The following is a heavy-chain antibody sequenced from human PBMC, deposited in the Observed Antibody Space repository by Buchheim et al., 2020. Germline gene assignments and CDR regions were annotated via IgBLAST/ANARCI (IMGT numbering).Heavy chain of an antibody. CDR3: VRVMVGDTRDH. Sequence: EVHLVESGGGVVRPGGSLRLSCAASGFTFDDYGMTWVRQVPGKGLEWVSGINWRGDDRGYADSVKGRFTISRDNAKNSLYLQMYSVRAEDTALYYCVRVMVGDTRDHWGQGT. J-gene: IGHJ4*02. D-gene: IGHD3-16*01. CDR2: INWRGDDR. V-gene: IGHV3-20*04. CDR1: GFTFDDYG.